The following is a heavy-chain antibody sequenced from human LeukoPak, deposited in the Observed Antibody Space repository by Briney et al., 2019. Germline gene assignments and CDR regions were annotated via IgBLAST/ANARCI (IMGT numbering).Heavy chain of an antibody. V-gene: IGHV3-30*03. D-gene: IGHD6-19*01. CDR2: ISYDGSNK. J-gene: IGHJ3*02. Sequence: GGSLRLSCAASGFTFSSYGMHWVRQAPGKGLEWVAVISYDGSNKYYADSVKGRFTISRDNSKNTLYLQMNSLRAEDTAVYYCARRLASGWSHDAFDIWGQGTMVTVSS. CDR3: ARRLASGWSHDAFDI. CDR1: GFTFSSYG.